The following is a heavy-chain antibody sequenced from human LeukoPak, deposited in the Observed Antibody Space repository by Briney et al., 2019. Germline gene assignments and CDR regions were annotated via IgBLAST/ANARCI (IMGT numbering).Heavy chain of an antibody. V-gene: IGHV4-34*01. Sequence: SETLSLTCAVYGGSFSGYYWSWIRQPPGKGLEWIGEINHSGSTNYNPSLKSRVTISVDTSKNQFSLKLSSVTAADTAVYYCARLLVVRHYNYYMDVWGKGTTVTVSS. CDR3: ARLLVVRHYNYYMDV. J-gene: IGHJ6*03. D-gene: IGHD2-15*01. CDR2: INHSGST. CDR1: GGSFSGYY.